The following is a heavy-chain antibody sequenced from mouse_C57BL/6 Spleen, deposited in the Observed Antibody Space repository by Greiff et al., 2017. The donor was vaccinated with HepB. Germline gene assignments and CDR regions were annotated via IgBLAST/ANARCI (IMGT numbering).Heavy chain of an antibody. D-gene: IGHD1-1*01. CDR3: ARGSYYYGSSYEVYAMDY. V-gene: IGHV1-18*01. J-gene: IGHJ4*01. CDR1: GYTFTDYN. Sequence: EVQLQQSGPELVKPGASVKIPCKASGYTFTDYNMDWVKQSHGKSLEWIGDINPNNGGTIYNQKFKGKATLTVDKSSSTAYMELRSLTSEDTAVYYCARGSYYYGSSYEVYAMDYWGQGTSVTVAS. CDR2: INPNNGGT.